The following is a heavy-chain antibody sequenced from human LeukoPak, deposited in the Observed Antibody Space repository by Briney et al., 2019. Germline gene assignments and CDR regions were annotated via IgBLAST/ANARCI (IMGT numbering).Heavy chain of an antibody. Sequence: GGSLRLSCVASGFTFSTYGMSWVRQAPGKGLEWVSAISGSGGSPCYADSVKGRFTISRDNSKNTLYLQMNSLRAEDTAVYYCAKDGGEYYDILTGYYPRLYYMDVWGKGTTVTISS. CDR3: AKDGGEYYDILTGYYPRLYYMDV. D-gene: IGHD3-9*01. CDR2: ISGSGGSP. V-gene: IGHV3-23*01. J-gene: IGHJ6*03. CDR1: GFTFSTYG.